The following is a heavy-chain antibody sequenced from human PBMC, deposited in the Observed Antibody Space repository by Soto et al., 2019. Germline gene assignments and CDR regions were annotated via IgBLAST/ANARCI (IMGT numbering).Heavy chain of an antibody. CDR2: INPDGGRT. D-gene: IGHD5-12*01. V-gene: IGHV1-46*01. Sequence: GASVKVSCKASGNTFTNNYIHWVRQAPGQGLEWMGVINPDGGRTTYVQKFQGRIIMTGDTSTSTAYMELRSLRSDDTAVYYCAGSGYSGYDFPFDYWGQGTLVTVSS. J-gene: IGHJ4*02. CDR3: AGSGYSGYDFPFDY. CDR1: GNTFTNNY.